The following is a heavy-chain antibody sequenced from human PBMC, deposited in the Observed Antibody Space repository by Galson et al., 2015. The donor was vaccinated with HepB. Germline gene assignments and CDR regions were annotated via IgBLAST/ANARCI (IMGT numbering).Heavy chain of an antibody. D-gene: IGHD3-22*01. Sequence: CAISGDSVSSNSAAWNWIRQSPSRGLEWLGRTYYRSKWYNDYAVSVKSRITINPDTSKNQFSLQLNSVTPEDTAAYYCARGPGDSSGYYEYFDYWGQGTLVTVSS. V-gene: IGHV6-1*01. CDR3: ARGPGDSSGYYEYFDY. CDR1: GDSVSSNSAA. J-gene: IGHJ4*02. CDR2: TYYRSKWYN.